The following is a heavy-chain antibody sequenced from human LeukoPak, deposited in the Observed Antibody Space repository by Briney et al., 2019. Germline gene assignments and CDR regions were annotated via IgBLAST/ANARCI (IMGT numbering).Heavy chain of an antibody. Sequence: GGSLRLSCAASGFTFSSYWMHWVRQAPWKGLVWVSRINTDGSSTSYADSVKGRFTISRDNAKNTLYLQMNSLRAEDTAVYYCARVSSSSWWALDYWGQGTLVTVSS. CDR1: GFTFSSYW. CDR2: INTDGSST. D-gene: IGHD6-13*01. V-gene: IGHV3-74*01. J-gene: IGHJ4*02. CDR3: ARVSSSSWWALDY.